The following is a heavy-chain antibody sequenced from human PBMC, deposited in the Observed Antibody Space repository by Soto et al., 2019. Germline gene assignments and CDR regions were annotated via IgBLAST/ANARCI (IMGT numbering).Heavy chain of an antibody. J-gene: IGHJ3*02. CDR2: INPNNIGT. CDR1: RYPFTGHY. Sequence: GSVKESFKACRYPFTGHYMHWVRQAPGQGLEWMGWINPNNIGTNYAQKFQGRVTMTRDTSISTAYMELSRLRSDDTAVYYCAREPMVRAAHGFDIWGQGTMVTVSS. D-gene: IGHD3-10*01. V-gene: IGHV1-2*02. CDR3: AREPMVRAAHGFDI.